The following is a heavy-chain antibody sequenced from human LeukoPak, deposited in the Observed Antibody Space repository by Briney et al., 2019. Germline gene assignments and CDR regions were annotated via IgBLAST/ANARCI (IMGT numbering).Heavy chain of an antibody. CDR3: AKVIAAATKGFDY. CDR1: GFTFSSYG. CDR2: ISYDGSNT. V-gene: IGHV3-30*18. Sequence: GGSLRHSCAASGFTFSSYGMHWVRQAPGKGLEWVAVISYDGSNTYYADSVKGRFTISRDKSKNTLYLQMNSLRAEDTAVYYCAKVIAAATKGFDYWGQGTLVTVSS. J-gene: IGHJ4*02. D-gene: IGHD6-13*01.